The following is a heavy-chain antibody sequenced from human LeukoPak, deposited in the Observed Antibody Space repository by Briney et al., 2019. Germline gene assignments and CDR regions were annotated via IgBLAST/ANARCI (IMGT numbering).Heavy chain of an antibody. D-gene: IGHD3-16*02. CDR3: ATSPNYVWGSYRRDSYFDY. V-gene: IGHV3-23*01. CDR2: ISGSGGST. CDR1: GFTFSSYA. Sequence: QPGGSLRLSCAASGFTFSSYAMSWVRQAPGKGLEWVSAISGSGGSTYYADSVKGRFTISRDNSKNTLYLQMNSLRAEDTAVYYCATSPNYVWGSYRRDSYFDYWGQGTLVTVSS. J-gene: IGHJ4*02.